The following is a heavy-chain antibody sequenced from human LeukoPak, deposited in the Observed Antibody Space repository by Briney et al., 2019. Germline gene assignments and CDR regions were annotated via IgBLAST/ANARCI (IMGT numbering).Heavy chain of an antibody. CDR1: GFTSSNYW. D-gene: IGHD2-21*02. V-gene: IGHV3-74*01. CDR3: ARDTLTADGAVDI. J-gene: IGHJ3*02. CDR2: INTDGTIT. Sequence: PGGSLRLSCAASGFTSSNYWMHWVRQAPGKGLVWVSRINTDGTITSSADSVKGRFTISRDNAKNTLYLQVNTLRAEDTAVYYCARDTLTADGAVDIWGQGTMVTVSS.